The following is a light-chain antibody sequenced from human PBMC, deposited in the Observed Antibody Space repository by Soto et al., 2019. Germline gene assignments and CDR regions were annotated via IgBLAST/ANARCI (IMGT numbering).Light chain of an antibody. CDR2: LNSDGSH. Sequence: QLVLTQSPSASASLGASVKLTCTLSSGHSSYAIAWHQQQPDKGPRYLMKLNSDGSHSKGDGIPDRFSGSSSGAERHLTISSLQSEDEADYYCQTWGTAIHDVVFGGGTTLTVL. J-gene: IGLJ2*01. V-gene: IGLV4-69*01. CDR3: QTWGTAIHDVV. CDR1: SGHSSYA.